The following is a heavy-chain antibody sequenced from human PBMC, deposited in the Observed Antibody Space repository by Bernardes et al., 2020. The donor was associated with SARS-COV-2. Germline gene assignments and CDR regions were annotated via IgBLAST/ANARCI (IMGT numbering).Heavy chain of an antibody. Sequence: ASAKVSCKASGYTLSTSTITRVRQAPGQGLEWLGWSSIYNVNTNYAEKVRDRVSMTADTSTTTAFMELRSLTSDDTAVYYCARGDGYNSPFDIWGQGTLITVSS. J-gene: IGHJ3*02. V-gene: IGHV1-18*04. CDR3: ARGDGYNSPFDI. CDR2: SSIYNVNT. D-gene: IGHD5-12*01. CDR1: GYTLSTST.